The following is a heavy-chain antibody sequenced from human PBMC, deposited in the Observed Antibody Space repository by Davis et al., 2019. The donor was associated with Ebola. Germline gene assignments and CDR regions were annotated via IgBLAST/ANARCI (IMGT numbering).Heavy chain of an antibody. CDR1: GYIFMHYA. Sequence: ASVKVSCKASGYIFMHYAITWVRQAPGQGLEWMGWISAYSGDTKYAQKLQGRVTLTPDTSTSTAYMELRNLRSDDTAVYYCARGGVYGDLDFWGQGTLVTVSS. CDR3: ARGGVYGDLDF. J-gene: IGHJ4*02. CDR2: ISAYSGDT. D-gene: IGHD4-17*01. V-gene: IGHV1-18*01.